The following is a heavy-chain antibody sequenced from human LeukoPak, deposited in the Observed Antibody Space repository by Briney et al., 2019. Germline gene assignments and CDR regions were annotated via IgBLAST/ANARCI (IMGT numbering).Heavy chain of an antibody. CDR2: ISSSGST. CDR3: ARAGTGIALRTFDY. J-gene: IGHJ4*02. CDR1: GDSISSGDYY. V-gene: IGHV4-61*02. D-gene: IGHD3/OR15-3a*01. Sequence: PSETLSLTCTVSGDSISSGDYYWSWIRQPAGKGLEWIGRISSSGSTNYNPSLKSRVTISVDTSKNQFSLKLSSVTAADTAVYYCARAGTGIALRTFDYWGQGTLVTVSS.